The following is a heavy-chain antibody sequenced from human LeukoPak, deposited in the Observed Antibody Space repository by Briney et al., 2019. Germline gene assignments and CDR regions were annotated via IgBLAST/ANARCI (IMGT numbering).Heavy chain of an antibody. CDR1: GGSISSYY. CDR3: ARESMVRGVIAVPGFDY. J-gene: IGHJ4*02. D-gene: IGHD3-10*01. CDR2: IYTSGST. Sequence: PSETLSLTCTVSGGSISSYYWSWIRQPAGKGLEWIGRIYTSGSTNYNPSLKSRVTMSVDTSKNQFSLRLSSVTAADTAVYYCARESMVRGVIAVPGFDYWGQGTLVTVSS. V-gene: IGHV4-4*07.